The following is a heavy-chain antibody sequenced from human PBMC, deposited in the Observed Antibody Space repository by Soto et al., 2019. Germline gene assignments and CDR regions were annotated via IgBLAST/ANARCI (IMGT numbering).Heavy chain of an antibody. CDR1: GGSISTSNW. CDR2: IYHTGST. Sequence: QVQLQESGPGLVKPSGTLSLTCAVSGGSISTSNWWSWVRQSPGKGLEWIGEIYHTGSTNFNSSLKIRVTISVDKSKNQFSLHLRSVTAADTAVYYCASSLTAAGIIWGQGTLVTVSS. J-gene: IGHJ4*02. D-gene: IGHD6-13*01. CDR3: ASSLTAAGII. V-gene: IGHV4-4*02.